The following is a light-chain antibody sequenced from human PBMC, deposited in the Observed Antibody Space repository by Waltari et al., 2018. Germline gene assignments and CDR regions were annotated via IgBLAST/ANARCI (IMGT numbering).Light chain of an antibody. V-gene: IGKV4-1*01. CDR2: WAS. Sequence: DIVMTQSPDSLAVSLGERATTSCKSSPTVLYNSNNKNYLAWFQQKPGQPPNLLIYWASTRQSGVPDRFNGSGSGTDFTLTISSLQAEDVAVYYCQQYYTTPFTFGPGTQVDLK. CDR1: PTVLYNSNNKNY. J-gene: IGKJ3*01. CDR3: QQYYTTPFT.